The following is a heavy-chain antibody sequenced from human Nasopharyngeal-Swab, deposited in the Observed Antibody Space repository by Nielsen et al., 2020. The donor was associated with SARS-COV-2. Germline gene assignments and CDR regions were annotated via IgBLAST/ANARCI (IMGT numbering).Heavy chain of an antibody. J-gene: IGHJ6*02. CDR2: IKQDGSEK. CDR1: GFTFSSYW. Sequence: GESLKISCAASGFTFSSYWMSWVRQAPGKGLEWVANIKQDGSEKYYVDSVKGRFTISRDNAKNSLYLQMNSLRAEDTAVYYCARELDGEYRLLAEGTTYYYYYGMDVWGQGTTVTVSS. CDR3: ARELDGEYRLLAEGTTYYYYYGMDV. V-gene: IGHV3-7*01. D-gene: IGHD2-2*01.